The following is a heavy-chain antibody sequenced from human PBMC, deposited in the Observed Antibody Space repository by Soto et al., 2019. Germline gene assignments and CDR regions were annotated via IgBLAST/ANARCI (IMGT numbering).Heavy chain of an antibody. CDR3: ARALTHYDFWSGSDRAIYFDY. V-gene: IGHV4-59*01. CDR2: IYYSGST. J-gene: IGHJ4*02. D-gene: IGHD3-3*01. CDR1: GGSISSYY. Sequence: QVQLQESGPGLVKPSETLSLTCTVSGGSISSYYWSWIRQPPGKGLEWIGYIYYSGSTNYNPSLKSRVTISVDTSKNQFSLKLSSVTAADTAVYYCARALTHYDFWSGSDRAIYFDYWGQGTLVTVSS.